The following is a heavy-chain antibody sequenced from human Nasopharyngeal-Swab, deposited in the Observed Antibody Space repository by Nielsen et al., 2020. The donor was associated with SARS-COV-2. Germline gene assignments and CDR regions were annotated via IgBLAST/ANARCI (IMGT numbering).Heavy chain of an antibody. Sequence: GESLRLSCAASGFTFSSYGMHWVRQAPGKGLEWVAVISYDGSNKYYADSVKGRFTISRDNSKNTLYLQMNSLRAEDTAVYYCAKEAGYYDILTGYYLSLGYGMDVWGQGTTVTVSS. CDR1: GFTFSSYG. CDR2: ISYDGSNK. D-gene: IGHD3-9*01. J-gene: IGHJ6*02. CDR3: AKEAGYYDILTGYYLSLGYGMDV. V-gene: IGHV3-30*18.